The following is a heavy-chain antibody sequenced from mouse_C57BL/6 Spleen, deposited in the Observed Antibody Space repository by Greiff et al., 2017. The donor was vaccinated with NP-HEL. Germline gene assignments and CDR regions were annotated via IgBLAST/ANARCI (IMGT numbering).Heavy chain of an antibody. D-gene: IGHD2-12*01. Sequence: QVQLQQPGAELVMPGASVKLSCKASGYTFTSYWMHWVKQRPGQGLEWIGEIDPSDSYTTYNQKIKGKSTLTVDKSASTAYMQLSSLTSEDSAVYYCARCLRRGNYAMDYWGQGTSVTVSS. J-gene: IGHJ4*01. CDR1: GYTFTSYW. CDR2: IDPSDSYT. CDR3: ARCLRRGNYAMDY. V-gene: IGHV1-69*01.